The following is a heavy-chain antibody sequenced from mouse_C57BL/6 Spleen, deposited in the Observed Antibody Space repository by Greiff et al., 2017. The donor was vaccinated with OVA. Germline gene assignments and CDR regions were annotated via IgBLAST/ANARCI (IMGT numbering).Heavy chain of an antibody. Sequence: EAGGGLVQPKGSLKLSCAASGFSFNTYAMNWVRQAPGKGLEWVARIRSKSNNYATYYADSVKDRFTISRDDSESMLYLQMNNLKTEDTAMYYCVRNYYYAMDYWGQGTSVTVSS. J-gene: IGHJ4*01. CDR3: VRNYYYAMDY. CDR2: IRSKSNNYAT. CDR1: GFSFNTYA. V-gene: IGHV10-1*01.